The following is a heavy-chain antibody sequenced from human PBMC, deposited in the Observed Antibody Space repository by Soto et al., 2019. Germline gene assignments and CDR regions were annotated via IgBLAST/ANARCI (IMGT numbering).Heavy chain of an antibody. V-gene: IGHV3-23*01. D-gene: IGHD2-2*01. CDR1: GFTFSSHP. Sequence: EVQLLESGGGLAQPGGSLRLSCAASGFTFSSHPMSWVRQAPGKGLEWVSSIGSNGTATYYADSVKGRFTISRDSSRNTLSLQVNSLRAEDTAVYFCVRGALTSSFDYWGQGTLVTVSS. CDR3: VRGALTSSFDY. J-gene: IGHJ4*02. CDR2: IGSNGTAT.